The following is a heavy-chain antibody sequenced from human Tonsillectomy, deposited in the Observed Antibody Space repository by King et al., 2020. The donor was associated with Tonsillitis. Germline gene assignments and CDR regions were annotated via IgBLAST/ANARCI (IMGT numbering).Heavy chain of an antibody. Sequence: VQLVESGGGVVQPGGSLRLSCAASGFTFSSYVMHWVRQAPGKGLEWVAFIRYDESNKYYADSVKGRFTISRDNSKNTLYLQMNSLRAEDTAVYYCAKEWEPSHHLDYWGQGPLVTVSS. V-gene: IGHV3-30*02. CDR3: AKEWEPSHHLDY. CDR2: IRYDESNK. D-gene: IGHD1-26*01. J-gene: IGHJ4*02. CDR1: GFTFSSYV.